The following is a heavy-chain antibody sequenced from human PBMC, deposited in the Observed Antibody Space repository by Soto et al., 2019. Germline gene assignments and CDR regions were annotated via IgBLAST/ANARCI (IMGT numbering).Heavy chain of an antibody. CDR1: GGTFSSYA. CDR3: ARAFRLLLVYYGMDV. V-gene: IGHV1-69*13. CDR2: IIPIFGTA. D-gene: IGHD3-10*01. J-gene: IGHJ6*02. Sequence: SVKVSCKASGGTFSSYAISWVRQAPGQGLEWMGGIIPIFGTANYAQKFQGRVTITADESTSTAYMGLSSLRSEDTAVYYCARAFRLLLVYYGMDVWGQGTTVTVSS.